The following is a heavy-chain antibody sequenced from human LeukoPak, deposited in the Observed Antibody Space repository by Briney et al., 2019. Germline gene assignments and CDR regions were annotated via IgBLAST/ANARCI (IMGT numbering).Heavy chain of an antibody. CDR1: GFTFTDFY. CDR2: ISWNSGSI. Sequence: PGGSLRLSCAASGFTFTDFYMNWVRQAPGKGLEWVSGISWNSGSIGYADSVKGRFTISRDNAKNSLYLQMNSLRAEDTALYYCAKDKHSGSYYIDYWGQGTLVTVSS. J-gene: IGHJ4*02. D-gene: IGHD1-26*01. CDR3: AKDKHSGSYYIDY. V-gene: IGHV3-9*01.